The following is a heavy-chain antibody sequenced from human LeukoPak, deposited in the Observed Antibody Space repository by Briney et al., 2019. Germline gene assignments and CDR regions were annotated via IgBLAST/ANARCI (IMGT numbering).Heavy chain of an antibody. CDR2: INHSGST. V-gene: IGHV4-34*01. Sequence: SETLSLTCAVYGGSFSDYYWSWIRQPPGKWLEWIGEINHSGSTNYNPSLKSRVTISVDTSKNQFSLKLRSVTAADTAVYYCARVLRPFTIFGVVFKSIDYFDYWGQGTLVTVSS. J-gene: IGHJ4*02. CDR1: GGSFSDYY. CDR3: ARVLRPFTIFGVVFKSIDYFDY. D-gene: IGHD3-3*01.